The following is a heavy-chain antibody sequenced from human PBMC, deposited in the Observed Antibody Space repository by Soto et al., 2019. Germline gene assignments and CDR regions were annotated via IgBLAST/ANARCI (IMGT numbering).Heavy chain of an antibody. CDR3: ATDSGTSDY. CDR1: GCTFSTYW. D-gene: IGHD6-13*01. J-gene: IGHJ4*02. CDR2: IKQDGSER. Sequence: EVQLVESGGGLVQPGGSLRLSCAASGCTFSTYWMSWVRQAPGKGLEWVANIKQDGSERYYVDSVMGRFTISRDNAKNSLYLQMNSLRADDTAVYYCATDSGTSDYWGQGTLVTVSS. V-gene: IGHV3-7*01.